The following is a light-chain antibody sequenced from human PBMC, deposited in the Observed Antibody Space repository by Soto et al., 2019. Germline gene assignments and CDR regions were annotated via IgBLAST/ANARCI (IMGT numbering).Light chain of an antibody. CDR2: GAS. CDR1: QSITIY. V-gene: IGKV1-39*01. J-gene: IGKJ1*01. CDR3: QQTYTAPRT. Sequence: DIPMTQSPSSLSASVGDRVTITCRASQSITIYLTWYQQQPGKAPRLLIYGASTLQTGVPSRFSGSGSMTDFTLTISDLQPEDFATYYCQQTYTAPRTFGQGTKVDI.